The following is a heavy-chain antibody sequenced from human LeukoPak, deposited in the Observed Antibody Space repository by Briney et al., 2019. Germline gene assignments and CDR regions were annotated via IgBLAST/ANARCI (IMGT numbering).Heavy chain of an antibody. Sequence: SETLSLTCTVSGGSISSSGYYWGWIRQPPGKGLEWIGSIYYSGSTYYNPSLKSRVTISVDTSKNQFSLKLSSVTAADTAVYYCARLVRGGNIDYWGQGTLVTVSS. CDR1: GGSISSSGYY. CDR2: IYYSGST. J-gene: IGHJ4*02. V-gene: IGHV4-39*07. D-gene: IGHD3-16*01. CDR3: ARLVRGGNIDY.